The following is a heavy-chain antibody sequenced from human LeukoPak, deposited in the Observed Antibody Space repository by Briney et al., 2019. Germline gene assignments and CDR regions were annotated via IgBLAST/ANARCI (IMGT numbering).Heavy chain of an antibody. V-gene: IGHV4-59*01. CDR3: ARLDYGDYVTVDY. CDR2: IYYSGST. D-gene: IGHD4-17*01. CDR1: GGSISSYY. Sequence: SETLSLTCTVSGGSISSYYWSWIRPPPGKGLEWIGYIYYSGSTNYNPSLKSRVTISVDTSKNQFSLKLSSVTAADTAVYYCARLDYGDYVTVDYWGQGTLVTVSS. J-gene: IGHJ4*02.